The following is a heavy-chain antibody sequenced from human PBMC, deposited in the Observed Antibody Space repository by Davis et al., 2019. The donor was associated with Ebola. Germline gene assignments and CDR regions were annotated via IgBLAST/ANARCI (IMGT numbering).Heavy chain of an antibody. CDR3: ARGGYFDWLTRWHDYGMDV. V-gene: IGHV1-8*01. D-gene: IGHD3-9*01. Sequence: AASVKVSCKASGYTFTTYDIHWVRQATGQGLEWMGWMNPNSENTGYAQKFQGRVTMTRSTSISTAYMDLSSLRSEDTAVYYCARGGYFDWLTRWHDYGMDVWGQGTTVTVSS. CDR1: GYTFTTYD. J-gene: IGHJ6*02. CDR2: MNPNSENT.